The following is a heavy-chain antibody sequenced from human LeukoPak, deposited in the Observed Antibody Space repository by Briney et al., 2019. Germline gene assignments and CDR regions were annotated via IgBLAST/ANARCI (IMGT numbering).Heavy chain of an antibody. V-gene: IGHV1-18*01. CDR2: ISAYNSNT. CDR3: ARDRAGPPDPFDP. D-gene: IGHD1-14*01. J-gene: IGHJ5*02. CDR1: GYTFTSYG. Sequence: GASVKVSCKASGYTFTSYGISWVRQAPGQGLEWMGWISAYNSNTNYAQKLQGRVTMTTDTSTSTAYMELRSLRSDDPAVYYCARDRAGPPDPFDPWGQGTLVTVSS.